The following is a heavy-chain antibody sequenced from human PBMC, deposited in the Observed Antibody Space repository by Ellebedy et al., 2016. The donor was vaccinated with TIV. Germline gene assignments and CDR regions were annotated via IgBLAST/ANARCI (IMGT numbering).Heavy chain of an antibody. V-gene: IGHV3-23*01. D-gene: IGHD1-26*01. CDR3: ARGSSGSSFSSYDY. CDR1: AFTFSSHA. CDR2: VTGGSDPT. J-gene: IGHJ4*02. Sequence: GESLKISCSASAFTFSSHAMSWVRQAPGKGLEWVSVVTGGSDPTFYANFAKGRFTISKDISKNTLYLQISDLRAEDSAVYYCARGSSGSSFSSYDYWGQGTLVTVSS.